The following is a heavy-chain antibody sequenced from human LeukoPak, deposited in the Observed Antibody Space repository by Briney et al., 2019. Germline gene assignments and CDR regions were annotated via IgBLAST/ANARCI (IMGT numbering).Heavy chain of an antibody. Sequence: SETLSLTCTVSGGSISSYYWSWIRQPAGKGLEWIGRIYTSGSTNYNPSLKSRVTMSVDTSKNQFSLKLSSVTAADTAVYYCARDRHGSGSYYTLDYWGQGTLVTVSS. CDR1: GGSISSYY. CDR3: ARDRHGSGSYYTLDY. CDR2: IYTSGST. V-gene: IGHV4-4*07. D-gene: IGHD3-10*01. J-gene: IGHJ4*02.